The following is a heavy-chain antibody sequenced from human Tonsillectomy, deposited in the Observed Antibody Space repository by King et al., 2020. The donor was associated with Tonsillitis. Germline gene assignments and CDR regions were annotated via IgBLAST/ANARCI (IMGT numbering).Heavy chain of an antibody. CDR1: GGPISSYY. Sequence: QLQESGPGLVKPSETLSLTCTVSGGPISSYYWTWIRQPPGKGLEWIGYIYYSGSTNYNPSIKSRVIISVDTSKNQFSLNLSSVTAADTAVYYCARDRRYYDSSGYFSRGMDVWGQGTTVTVSS. V-gene: IGHV4-59*01. CDR2: IYYSGST. J-gene: IGHJ6*02. D-gene: IGHD3-22*01. CDR3: ARDRRYYDSSGYFSRGMDV.